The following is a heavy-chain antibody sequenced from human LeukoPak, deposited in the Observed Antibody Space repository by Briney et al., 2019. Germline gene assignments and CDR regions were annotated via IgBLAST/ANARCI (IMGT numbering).Heavy chain of an antibody. CDR1: GYSISSRSF. CDR2: IYHTGST. D-gene: IGHD3-22*01. Sequence: PSETLSLTCTVSGYSISSRSFWGWIRQPPGKGLEWIGSIYHTGSTYYNPSLKSRITISMDTSKNQFSLKLTSVTAADTAVFYCAIHCDRAFHIWGQGTMVSVSS. J-gene: IGHJ3*02. CDR3: AIHCDRAFHI. V-gene: IGHV4-38-2*02.